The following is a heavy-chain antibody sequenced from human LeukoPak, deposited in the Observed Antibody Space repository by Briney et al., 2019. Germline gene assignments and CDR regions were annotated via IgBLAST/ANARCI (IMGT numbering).Heavy chain of an antibody. CDR2: ISSISYI. CDR1: GFTFSSYS. CDR3: AKAQDIVGVPAAMDY. D-gene: IGHD2-2*01. J-gene: IGHJ4*02. V-gene: IGHV3-21*01. Sequence: GGSLRLSCAASGFTFSSYSMNWVRQAPGKGLEWVSSISSISYIYYADPVKGRFTISRDNAKNSLYLQMNSLRAEDTAVYYCAKAQDIVGVPAAMDYWGQGTLVTVSS.